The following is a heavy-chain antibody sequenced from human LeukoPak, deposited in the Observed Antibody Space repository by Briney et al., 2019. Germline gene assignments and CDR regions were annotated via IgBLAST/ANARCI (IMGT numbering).Heavy chain of an antibody. CDR1: GYTFTSYG. V-gene: IGHV1-18*01. Sequence: ASVKVSYKASGYTFTSYGISWVRQAPGQGLEWMGWISAYNGNTNYAQKLQGRVTMTTDTSTSTAYMELRSLRSDDTAVYYCARDPYDSSGYYYGSIEVDYWGQGTLVTVSS. J-gene: IGHJ4*02. CDR3: ARDPYDSSGYYYGSIEVDY. D-gene: IGHD3-22*01. CDR2: ISAYNGNT.